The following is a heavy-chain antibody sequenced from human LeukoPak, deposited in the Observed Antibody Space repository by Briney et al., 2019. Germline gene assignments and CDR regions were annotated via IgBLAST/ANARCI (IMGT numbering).Heavy chain of an antibody. CDR3: ARLRLDYYYYYYMDV. CDR1: GNSISSGDNY. CDR2: IYTSGST. V-gene: IGHV4-61*02. J-gene: IGHJ6*03. Sequence: SQTLSLTCTVSGNSISSGDNYWSWIRQPAGKGLEWIGRIYTSGSTNYNPSLKSRVTISLDTSKNQLSLKLSSVTAADTAVYYCARLRLDYYYYYYMDVWGKGTTVTVSS.